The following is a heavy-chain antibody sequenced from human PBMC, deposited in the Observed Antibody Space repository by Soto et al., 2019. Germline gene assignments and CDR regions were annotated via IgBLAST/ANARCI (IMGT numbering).Heavy chain of an antibody. Sequence: SETLSLTCTVSGGSISSSSYYWGWIRQPPGKGLEWIGSIYYSGSTYYNPSLKSRVTISVDTSKNQFSLKLSSVTAADTAVYYCARGGSSSGPNYWGQGTLVTVSS. CDR3: ARGGSSSGPNY. CDR1: GGSISSSSYY. V-gene: IGHV4-39*01. J-gene: IGHJ4*02. D-gene: IGHD6-25*01. CDR2: IYYSGST.